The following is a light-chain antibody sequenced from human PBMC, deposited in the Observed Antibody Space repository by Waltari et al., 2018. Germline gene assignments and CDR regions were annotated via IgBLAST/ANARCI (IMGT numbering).Light chain of an antibody. V-gene: IGKV3D-20*01. J-gene: IGKJ1*01. CDR2: DVS. CDR3: QQYSTSPWT. Sequence: EIVLTQSPATLSLSPGERATLSCGASQSVDSSYLAWYQQKPGLAPRLLIYDVSSRATGISDRCSGSGSGTDFTLTISRLEPEDFAVYYCQQYSTSPWTFGQGTKVEIK. CDR1: QSVDSSY.